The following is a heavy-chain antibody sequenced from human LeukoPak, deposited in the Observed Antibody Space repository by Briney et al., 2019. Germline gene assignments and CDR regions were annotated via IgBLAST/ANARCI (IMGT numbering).Heavy chain of an antibody. CDR2: INHSGST. V-gene: IGHV4-34*01. J-gene: IGHJ4*02. D-gene: IGHD3-10*01. Sequence: SETLSLTCAVYGGSFSGYYWSWIRQPPGKGLEWIGEINHSGSTNYNPSLKSRVTISVDTSKNQFSPKLSSVTAAGTAVYYCARVSGNYGSGSYLDYWGQGTLVTVSS. CDR1: GGSFSGYY. CDR3: ARVSGNYGSGSYLDY.